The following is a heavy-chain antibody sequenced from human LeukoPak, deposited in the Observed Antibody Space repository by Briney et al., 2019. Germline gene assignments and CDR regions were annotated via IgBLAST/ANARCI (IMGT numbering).Heavy chain of an antibody. V-gene: IGHV3-23*01. Sequence: GGSLTLSCAASGFVFKSYVMSWIRQAPGKGLEWVSTISGGGGTTYYADSVKGRFTISRDNAKNTLSLQMNSLRAEDTAVYFCTRAPHFSDSWGQGTQVTVSS. CDR3: TRAPHFSDS. D-gene: IGHD2/OR15-2a*01. J-gene: IGHJ5*01. CDR1: GFVFKSYV. CDR2: ISGGGGTT.